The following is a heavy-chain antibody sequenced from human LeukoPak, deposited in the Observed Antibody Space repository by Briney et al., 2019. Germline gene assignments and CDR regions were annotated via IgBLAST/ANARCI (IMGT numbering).Heavy chain of an antibody. CDR3: ARSYHYGMDA. CDR1: GGSISSGGYY. V-gene: IGHV3-66*01. J-gene: IGHJ6*01. Sequence: PSETLSLTCTVSGGSISSGGYYWSWVRQAPGKGLEWVSVIYSGGSTYYADSVKGRFTISRDNSKNTLYLQMNSLRAEDTAVYYCARSYHYGMDAWGQGTTVTVSS. CDR2: IYSGGST.